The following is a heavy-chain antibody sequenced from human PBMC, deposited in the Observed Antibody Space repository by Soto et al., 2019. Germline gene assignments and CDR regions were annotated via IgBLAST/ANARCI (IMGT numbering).Heavy chain of an antibody. CDR2: INAGNGNT. CDR1: GYTFTSYA. CDR3: ARDYYDSSGDYYVDYYYYGMDV. V-gene: IGHV1-3*01. J-gene: IGHJ6*02. Sequence: QVQLVQSGAEVKKPGASVKVSCKASGYTFTSYAMHWVRQAPGQRLEWMGWINAGNGNTKYSQKFQGRVTITRDTSASTAYMELSSLRSEDTAVYYCARDYYDSSGDYYVDYYYYGMDVWGQGTTVTVSS. D-gene: IGHD3-22*01.